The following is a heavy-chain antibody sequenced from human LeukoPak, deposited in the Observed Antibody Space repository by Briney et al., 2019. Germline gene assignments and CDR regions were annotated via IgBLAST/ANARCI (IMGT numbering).Heavy chain of an antibody. D-gene: IGHD3-22*01. CDR3: AKDNNYDSSGYSNAFDT. J-gene: IGHJ3*02. CDR1: GFTFSSYA. CDR2: ISGSGGST. Sequence: GGSLRLSCAASGFTFSSYAMSWVRQAPGKGLEWVSAISGSGGSTYYADSVKGRFTISRDNSKNTLYLQMNSLRAEDTAVYYCAKDNNYDSSGYSNAFDTWGQGTMVTVSS. V-gene: IGHV3-23*01.